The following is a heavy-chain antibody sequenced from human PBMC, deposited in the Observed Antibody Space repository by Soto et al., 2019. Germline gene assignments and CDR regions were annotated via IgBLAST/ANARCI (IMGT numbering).Heavy chain of an antibody. CDR1: GGTFSSYA. J-gene: IGHJ4*02. V-gene: IGHV1-2*02. CDR2: INPNSGGT. CDR3: AREIAYSSSWYYFDY. D-gene: IGHD6-13*01. Sequence: QVQLVQSGAEVKKPGSSVKVSCKASGGTFSSYAISWVRQAPGQGLEWMGWINPNSGGTNYAQKFQGRVTMTRDTSISTAYMELSRLRSDDTAVYYCAREIAYSSSWYYFDYWGQGTLVTVSS.